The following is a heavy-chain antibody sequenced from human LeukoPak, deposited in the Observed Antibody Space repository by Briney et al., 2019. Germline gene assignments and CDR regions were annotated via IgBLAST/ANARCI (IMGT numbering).Heavy chain of an antibody. CDR3: ARGIGYDLGDYFDY. V-gene: IGHV3-30-3*01. CDR1: GFTFSSYA. D-gene: IGHD5-12*01. Sequence: GGSLRLSCAASGFTFSSYAMHWVRQAPGKGLEWVAVISYDGSNKYYADSVKGRFTISRDNSKNTLYLQMNSLRAEDTAVYYCARGIGYDLGDYFDYWGQGTLVTVSS. J-gene: IGHJ4*02. CDR2: ISYDGSNK.